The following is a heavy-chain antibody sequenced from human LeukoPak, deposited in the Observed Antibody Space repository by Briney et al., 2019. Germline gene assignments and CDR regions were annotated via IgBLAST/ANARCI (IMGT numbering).Heavy chain of an antibody. D-gene: IGHD3-3*01. CDR2: IKLDGSEK. CDR3: ARDQYDTWSRRGNFDS. Sequence: GGSLRLSCVAPGFTFGKYWMSWVRQAPGKGLEWVANIKLDGSEKNYVDSVKGRFTISRDNTKNSLYLQMNSLRVEDTAVFYCARDQYDTWSRRGNFDSWGQGTLVIVSS. J-gene: IGHJ4*02. CDR1: GFTFGKYW. V-gene: IGHV3-7*03.